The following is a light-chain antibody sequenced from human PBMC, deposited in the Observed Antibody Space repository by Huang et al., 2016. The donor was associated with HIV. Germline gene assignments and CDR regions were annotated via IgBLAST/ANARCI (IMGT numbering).Light chain of an antibody. CDR1: QTVSSN. CDR2: AAS. Sequence: EIVMTQSPATLSVSPGERATLSCRASQTVSSNLAWYRQKPGQAPRLLIYAASTRATDIPARFSGSGSGTEFTLTISSLQSEDFAVYYCQHYRVWPPVYTFGQGTKLEIK. CDR3: QHYRVWPPVYT. V-gene: IGKV3-15*01. J-gene: IGKJ2*01.